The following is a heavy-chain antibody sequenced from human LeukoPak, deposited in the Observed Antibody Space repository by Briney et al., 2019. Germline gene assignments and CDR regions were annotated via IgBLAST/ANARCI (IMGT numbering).Heavy chain of an antibody. V-gene: IGHV4-34*01. J-gene: IGHJ6*03. Sequence: SETLSLTCAVYGGSFSGYYWSWIRQPPGKGLEWIGEINHSGSTNYNPSLKSRVTISVDTSKNQFSLKLSSVTAAGTAVYYCAREGPYYDILTGYPDIYYMDVWGKGTTVTVSS. CDR3: AREGPYYDILTGYPDIYYMDV. D-gene: IGHD3-9*01. CDR2: INHSGST. CDR1: GGSFSGYY.